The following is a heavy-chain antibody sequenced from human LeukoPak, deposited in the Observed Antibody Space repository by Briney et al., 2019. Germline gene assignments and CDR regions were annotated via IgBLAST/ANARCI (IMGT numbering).Heavy chain of an antibody. CDR1: GFTFSTYG. CDR2: IRYDGNNK. D-gene: IGHD6-19*01. Sequence: GGSLRLSCVASGFTFSTYGMHWVRQAPGKGLEWVVCIRYDGNNKYYIDSVKGRFTISRGNSKNTLYLQMNSLSPEDTAVYYCAKDRGGSGWSHFDFWGQGTLVTVSS. V-gene: IGHV3-30*02. J-gene: IGHJ4*02. CDR3: AKDRGGSGWSHFDF.